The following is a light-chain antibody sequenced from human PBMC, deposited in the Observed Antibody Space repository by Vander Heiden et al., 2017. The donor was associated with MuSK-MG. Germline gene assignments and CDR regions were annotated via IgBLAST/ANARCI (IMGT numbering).Light chain of an antibody. V-gene: IGLV3-1*01. J-gene: IGLJ2*01. CDR2: QDS. Sequence: SYALTQPPSVSVSPGQPASITCSGDKLGDKYACWYQQKPGQSHVLVIYQDSKRPSGIPERLAGSNSGNTATLTISGTQAMDEADYYGQEWDSSTSGVVFGGGTKLTVL. CDR1: KLGDKY. CDR3: QEWDSSTSGVV.